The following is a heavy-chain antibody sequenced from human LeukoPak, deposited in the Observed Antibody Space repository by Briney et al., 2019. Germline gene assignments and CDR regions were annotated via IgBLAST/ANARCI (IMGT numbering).Heavy chain of an antibody. CDR2: IYFSGST. D-gene: IGHD3-22*01. CDR1: GGSISSSGYY. V-gene: IGHV4-39*01. J-gene: IGHJ4*02. Sequence: SETQSLTCAVSGGSISSSGYYWGWVRQSPGKGLEWIGIIYFSGSTYYNPSLKSRVTISVDTSKNQFSLKLSSVTAADTAVYYCARLVDYYDSRGYFDSWGQGTLVTVSS. CDR3: ARLVDYYDSRGYFDS.